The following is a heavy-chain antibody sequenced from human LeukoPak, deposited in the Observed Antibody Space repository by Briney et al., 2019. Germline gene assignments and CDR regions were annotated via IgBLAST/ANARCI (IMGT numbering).Heavy chain of an antibody. CDR1: GGSISSYY. CDR2: IYYSGST. J-gene: IGHJ2*01. D-gene: IGHD6-19*01. V-gene: IGHV4-59*08. CDR3: ARHVDSSGWYIVNWYFDL. Sequence: SETLSLTCTVSGGSISSYYWSWIRQPPGKGLEWIGYIYYSGSTNYNPSLKRRVTISVDTSKNQFSLKLSSVTAADTAVYYCARHVDSSGWYIVNWYFDLWGRGTLVTVSS.